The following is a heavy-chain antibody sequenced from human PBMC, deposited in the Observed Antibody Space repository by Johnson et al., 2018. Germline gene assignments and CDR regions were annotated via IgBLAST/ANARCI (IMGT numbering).Heavy chain of an antibody. Sequence: QVQLVQSGAEVKKPGASVKLSCKASGYTFTRYPMHWVRQAPGQRLEWMGWINTDNGNTKYSQNCQGRVPFARDTTASTVYMEVSGLRSEDTAMFYCARDLEDDGSYFGYWGQGTLVTVSS. CDR3: ARDLEDDGSYFGY. V-gene: IGHV1-3*04. CDR1: GYTFTRYP. J-gene: IGHJ4*02. CDR2: INTDNGNT. D-gene: IGHD1-26*01.